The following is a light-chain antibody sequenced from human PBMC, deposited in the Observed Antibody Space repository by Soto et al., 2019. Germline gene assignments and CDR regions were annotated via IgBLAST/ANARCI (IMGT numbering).Light chain of an antibody. V-gene: IGKV1-27*01. CDR1: QDISQY. J-gene: IGKJ1*01. Sequence: DIQMTQSPSSLSASVGDRVTLTCRASQDISQYLAWYQQRPGKVPKLLIYYASTFQSGVPSRFSGSGSGTEFTLTISSLQPEDVATYYCLKYTKDAPGPFGQGTKGEI. CDR2: YAS. CDR3: LKYTKDAPGP.